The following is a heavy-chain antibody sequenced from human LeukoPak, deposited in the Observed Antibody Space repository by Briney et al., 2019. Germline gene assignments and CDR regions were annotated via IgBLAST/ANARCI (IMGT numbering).Heavy chain of an antibody. Sequence: PGGSLRLSCAASGFTFSMYWMSWVRQAPGKWLEWVANIKQDGSEKFYVGSVRRRFNISRDNAKKLLYLQMNSLRAEDTAVYYCARDPRYDILTGYKYAFDVWGQGTMVTVSS. D-gene: IGHD3-9*01. CDR1: GFTFSMYW. CDR2: IKQDGSEK. V-gene: IGHV3-7*01. CDR3: ARDPRYDILTGYKYAFDV. J-gene: IGHJ3*01.